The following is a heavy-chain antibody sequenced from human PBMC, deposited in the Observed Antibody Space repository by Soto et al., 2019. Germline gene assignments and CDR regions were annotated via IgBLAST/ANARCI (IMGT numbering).Heavy chain of an antibody. CDR1: GGSIFSDD. J-gene: IGHJ5*02. V-gene: IGHV4-59*01. CDR2: ISRGGSS. CDR3: ARGYWFDP. Sequence: SETLSLTCIVSGGSIFSDDWTWIRQPPGKGLEWIGYISRGGSSRYAPSLKGRVTFSTDTSKNQVSLKLTYVTVADTAAYYCARGYWFDPWGPGTLVTVS.